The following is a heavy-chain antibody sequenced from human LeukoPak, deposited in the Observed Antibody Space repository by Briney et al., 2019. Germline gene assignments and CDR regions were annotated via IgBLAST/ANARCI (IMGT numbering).Heavy chain of an antibody. Sequence: GGSLRLSCAASGFAFSSYEMNWVRQAPGKGLEWVSYITRSGSTIYHADTVKGRFTISRDNAKNSLYLQMNSLRAEDTAVYYCARIFYSGDFQYFDYWGQGTLVTVSS. D-gene: IGHD4-17*01. CDR2: ITRSGSTI. CDR1: GFAFSSYE. J-gene: IGHJ4*02. CDR3: ARIFYSGDFQYFDY. V-gene: IGHV3-48*03.